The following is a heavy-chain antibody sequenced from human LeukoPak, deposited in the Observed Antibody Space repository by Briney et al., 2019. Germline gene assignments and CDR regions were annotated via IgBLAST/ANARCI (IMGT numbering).Heavy chain of an antibody. D-gene: IGHD6-6*01. CDR3: ATDNSSSPADYYYYMDV. CDR1: GGSISSHY. Sequence: PSETLSLICTVSGGSISSHYWSWIRQPPGEGLEWIGYIYYSESTNYNPPLNSRVTISVDPSKNQFSLKLSSVTAADKAVYYCATDNSSSPADYYYYMDVWGKGTTVTVSS. J-gene: IGHJ6*03. CDR2: IYYSEST. V-gene: IGHV4-59*11.